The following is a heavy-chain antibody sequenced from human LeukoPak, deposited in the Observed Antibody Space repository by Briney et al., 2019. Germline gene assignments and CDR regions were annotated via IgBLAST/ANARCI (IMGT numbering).Heavy chain of an antibody. Sequence: SETLSLTCAVYGGSFSGYYWSWIRQPPGKGLEWIGEINHSGSTNYNPSLKSRVTISVDTSKNQFSLKLSSVTAADTAVYYCARGPNVGPTTAGFDYWGQGTLVTVSS. D-gene: IGHD4-17*01. CDR2: INHSGST. CDR1: GGSFSGYY. CDR3: ARGPNVGPTTAGFDY. J-gene: IGHJ4*02. V-gene: IGHV4-34*01.